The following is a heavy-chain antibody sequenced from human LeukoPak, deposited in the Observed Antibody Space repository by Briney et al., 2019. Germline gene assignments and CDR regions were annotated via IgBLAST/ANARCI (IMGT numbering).Heavy chain of an antibody. J-gene: IGHJ6*02. Sequence: GGSLRLSCAASGFTFCDYYMSWIRQAPGKGLEWVSYISSSGSTIYYADSVKGRFTISRDNAKNSLYLQMNSLRAEDTAVYYCARDRIGYRNYYYYYGMDVWGQGTTVTVSS. CDR2: ISSSGSTI. D-gene: IGHD3-16*02. CDR1: GFTFCDYY. CDR3: ARDRIGYRNYYYYYGMDV. V-gene: IGHV3-11*01.